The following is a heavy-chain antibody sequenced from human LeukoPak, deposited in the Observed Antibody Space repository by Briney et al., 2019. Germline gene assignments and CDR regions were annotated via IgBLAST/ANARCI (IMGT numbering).Heavy chain of an antibody. CDR1: GFTVSSNY. CDR2: IYSGGST. V-gene: IGHV3-66*01. D-gene: IGHD5-18*01. Sequence: GGSLRLSCAASGFTVSSNYMSWVRQAPGKGLEWVSVIYSGGSTYYSASAKGRFTISRDNSKNTLYLQMNSLRAEDAAVYYWASEQQLCWGQGTMVTVSS. J-gene: IGHJ3*01. CDR3: ASEQQLC.